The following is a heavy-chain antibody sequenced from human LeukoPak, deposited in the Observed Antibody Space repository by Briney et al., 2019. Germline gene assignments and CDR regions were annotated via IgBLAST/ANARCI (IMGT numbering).Heavy chain of an antibody. J-gene: IGHJ5*02. CDR1: GGSFSGYY. CDR2: INHSGST. D-gene: IGHD6-6*01. Sequence: SETLSLTCAVYGGSFSGYYWSWIRQPPGKGLEWIGEINHSGSTNYDPSLKSRVTISVDTSKNQFSLKLSSVTAADTAVYYCARSGAEQPVRRHNWFDPWGQGTLVTVSS. CDR3: ARSGAEQPVRRHNWFDP. V-gene: IGHV4-34*01.